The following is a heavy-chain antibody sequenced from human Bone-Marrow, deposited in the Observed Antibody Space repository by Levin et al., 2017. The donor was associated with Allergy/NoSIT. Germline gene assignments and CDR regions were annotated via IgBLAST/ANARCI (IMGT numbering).Heavy chain of an antibody. V-gene: IGHV4-61*09. J-gene: IGHJ6*03. CDR2: IYTSGNT. CDR3: ARVLQYYYYYMDV. D-gene: IGHD5-24*01. Sequence: SQTLSLTCTVSGVSITSGNYYWSWIRQPAGKGLEWIGHIYTSGNTNYNPSLKSRVTISVDTSKNQFSLKLRSVTAADTVVYYCARVLQYYYYYMDVWGKGTTVTVSS. CDR1: GVSITSGNYY.